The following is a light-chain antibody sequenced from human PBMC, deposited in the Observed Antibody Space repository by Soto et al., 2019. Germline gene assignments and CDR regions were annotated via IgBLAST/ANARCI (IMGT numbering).Light chain of an antibody. J-gene: IGLJ1*01. Sequence: QSALTQPASVSGSPGQSITISCTGTSSDVGAYDYVSWYQQHPGKAPKYLIYEVSNRPSGISDRFSGSKSGTTASLTISALQAEDEADYYCSSYTTTDHYVFGTGTRSPS. CDR2: EVS. CDR3: SSYTTTDHYV. V-gene: IGLV2-14*01. CDR1: SSDVGAYDY.